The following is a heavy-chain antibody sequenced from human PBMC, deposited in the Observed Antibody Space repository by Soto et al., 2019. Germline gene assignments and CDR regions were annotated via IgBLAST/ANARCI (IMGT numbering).Heavy chain of an antibody. D-gene: IGHD3-22*01. J-gene: IGHJ4*02. CDR3: AKGSSYYYDSNVYFCDY. CDR2: ISGSAGNT. V-gene: IGHV3-23*01. CDR1: GFTFSNYA. Sequence: GGSLRLSCAASGFTFSNYAMSWVRPAPGKELEWVSAISGSAGNTYYADSVKGRFTISRDNYKNTLYLQMNSLRVEDTAVYYCAKGSSYYYDSNVYFCDYWGQGTLVTVSS.